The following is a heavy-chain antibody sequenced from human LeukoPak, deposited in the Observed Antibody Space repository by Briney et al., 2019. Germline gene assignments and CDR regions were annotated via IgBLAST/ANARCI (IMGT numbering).Heavy chain of an antibody. D-gene: IGHD3-10*01. J-gene: IGHJ6*02. CDR3: ASFRPITMVRGAPGYAMDV. CDR1: GFTLSSYS. V-gene: IGHV3-21*01. Sequence: GGSLRLSCAASGFTLSSYSMNWVRQAPGKGLEWVSSISSSSSYIYYADSVKGRFTISRDNAKNSLYLQMNSLRAEDTAVYYCASFRPITMVRGAPGYAMDVWGQGTTVTVSS. CDR2: ISSSSSYI.